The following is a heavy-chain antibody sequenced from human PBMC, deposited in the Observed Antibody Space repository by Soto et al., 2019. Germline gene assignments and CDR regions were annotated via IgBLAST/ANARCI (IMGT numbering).Heavy chain of an antibody. J-gene: IGHJ6*02. D-gene: IGHD3-10*01. CDR2: ISAYNGNT. CDR3: ARDEGVRGVTDYGMDV. CDR1: GYTFTSYG. Sequence: QVQLVQSGAEVKKPGTSVKVSCKASGYTFTSYGISWVRQAPGQGLEWMGWISAYNGNTNYAQKLQGRVTMTTDTTTSTAYMELRSLRSDDTAVYYCARDEGVRGVTDYGMDVWGQGTTVTVSS. V-gene: IGHV1-18*01.